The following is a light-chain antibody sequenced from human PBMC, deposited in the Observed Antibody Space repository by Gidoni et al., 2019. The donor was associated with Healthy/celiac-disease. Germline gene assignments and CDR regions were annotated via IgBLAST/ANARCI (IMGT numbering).Light chain of an antibody. J-gene: IGKJ1*01. V-gene: IGKV1-5*03. CDR3: QQYNSYGT. Sequence: IQMTQSPSTLSASVGDRVTITCRASQSISSWLAWYQKKPGKAPKLLIYKASSLESGVPSRFSGSGSGTEFTLTISSLQPDDFATYYCQQYNSYGTFGQXTKVEIK. CDR1: QSISSW. CDR2: KAS.